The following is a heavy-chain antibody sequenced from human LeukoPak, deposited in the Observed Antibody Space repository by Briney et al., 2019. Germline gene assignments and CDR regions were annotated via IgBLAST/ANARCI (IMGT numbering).Heavy chain of an antibody. V-gene: IGHV4-34*01. J-gene: IGHJ5*02. CDR3: ARGTRRFDP. CDR1: GGSFSGYP. CDR2: INYSGSP. Sequence: LETLSLTCAVYGGSFSGYPWSWIRQPPGKGLEWIGEINYSGSPNYNPSLKGRVTISVDTSKNQFSLKLTSVTAADTAVYYCARGTRRFDPWGQGTLVSVSS.